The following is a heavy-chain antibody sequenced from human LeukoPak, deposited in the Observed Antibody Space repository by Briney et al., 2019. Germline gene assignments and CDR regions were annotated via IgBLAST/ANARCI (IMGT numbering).Heavy chain of an antibody. J-gene: IGHJ4*02. Sequence: GGSLRLSCAASGFTFSSYGMHWVRQAPGKGLEWVANIKQDGSEKYYVDSVKGRFTISRDNAKNSLYLQMNSLRAEDTAVYYCARDRKWLFTIDYWGQGTLVTVSS. CDR2: IKQDGSEK. CDR3: ARDRKWLFTIDY. D-gene: IGHD3-22*01. V-gene: IGHV3-7*01. CDR1: GFTFSSYG.